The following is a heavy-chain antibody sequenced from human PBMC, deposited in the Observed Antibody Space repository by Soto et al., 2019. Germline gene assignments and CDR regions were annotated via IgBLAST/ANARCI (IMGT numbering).Heavy chain of an antibody. Sequence: PSETLSLTCAVSGGSISSGGYYWSWIRQPPGKGLEWIGYIYYSGSTNYNPSLKSRVTISVDTSKNQFSLKLSSATAADTAVYYCARPVDRYNPQKDAFDIWGQGTMVTVSS. J-gene: IGHJ3*02. CDR3: ARPVDRYNPQKDAFDI. CDR2: IYYSGST. CDR1: GGSISSGGYY. V-gene: IGHV4-61*08. D-gene: IGHD1-1*01.